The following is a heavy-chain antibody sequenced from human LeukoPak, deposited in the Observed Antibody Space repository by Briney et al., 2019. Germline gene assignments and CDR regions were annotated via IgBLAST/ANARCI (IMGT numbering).Heavy chain of an antibody. Sequence: SETLSLTCAVYGGSFSGYYWSWIRQPPGKGLEWIGEINHSGSTNYNPSLKSRVTISVDTPENQFSLKLSSVTAADTAVYYCAREKVARFDPWGQGTLVTVSS. CDR3: AREKVARFDP. V-gene: IGHV4-34*01. CDR2: INHSGST. D-gene: IGHD2-15*01. CDR1: GGSFSGYY. J-gene: IGHJ5*02.